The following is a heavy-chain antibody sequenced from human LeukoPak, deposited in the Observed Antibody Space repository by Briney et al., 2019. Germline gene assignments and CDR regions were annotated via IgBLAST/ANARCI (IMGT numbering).Heavy chain of an antibody. V-gene: IGHV1-18*01. J-gene: IGHJ4*02. CDR2: ISAYNGNT. CDR3: ARDRDYYDSSPRGYFDY. Sequence: GASVKVSCKASGYTFTSYGISWVRQAPGQGLEWMGWISAYNGNTNYAQKLQGRVTMTTDTSTSTAYMELRSLRSDDTAVYYCARDRDYYDSSPRGYFDYWGQGTLVTVSS. D-gene: IGHD3-22*01. CDR1: GYTFTSYG.